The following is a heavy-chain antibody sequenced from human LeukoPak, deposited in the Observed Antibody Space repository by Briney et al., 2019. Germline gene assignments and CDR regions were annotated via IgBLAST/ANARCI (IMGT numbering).Heavy chain of an antibody. V-gene: IGHV3-33*01. J-gene: IGHJ4*02. D-gene: IGHD6-6*01. Sequence: PGGSLRLSCAASGFTLSYYGMHWVRQAPGKGLEWVAVIWYDGSNKYYADSVKGRFTISRDNSKNTLYLQMNSLRAEDTAVYYCARVHFSSSPYFDYRGQGTLVTVSS. CDR2: IWYDGSNK. CDR1: GFTLSYYG. CDR3: ARVHFSSSPYFDY.